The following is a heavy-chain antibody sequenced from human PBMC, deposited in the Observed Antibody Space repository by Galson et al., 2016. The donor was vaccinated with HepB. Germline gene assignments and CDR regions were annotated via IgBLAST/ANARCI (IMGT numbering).Heavy chain of an antibody. CDR1: GFKFDDHG. D-gene: IGHD4-17*01. CDR3: ARDPRAATTVQIPAWFDP. V-gene: IGHV3-20*04. CDR2: INWNGGIT. J-gene: IGHJ5*02. Sequence: SLRLSCAASGFKFDDHGMTWVRQAPGKGLEWVSGINWNGGITTYADSVKGRFTISRDNAKNSLYLQMNSLRVEDTAFYYCARDPRAATTVQIPAWFDPWGQGTLVTVSS.